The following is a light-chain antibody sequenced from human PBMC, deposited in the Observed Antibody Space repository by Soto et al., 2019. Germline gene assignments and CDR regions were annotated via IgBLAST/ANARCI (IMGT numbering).Light chain of an antibody. CDR1: SSNIGTGYD. CDR2: EIT. CDR3: YSYAGSNNWV. J-gene: IGLJ3*02. V-gene: IGLV1-40*01. Sequence: QSVLTQPPSVSGAPGQRVTISCTGSSSNIGTGYDVHWYQQLPGTAPKLMIYEITKRPSGVPDRFSGSTSGNTASLTVSGLQAEDEADYYCYSYAGSNNWVFGGGTKLTVL.